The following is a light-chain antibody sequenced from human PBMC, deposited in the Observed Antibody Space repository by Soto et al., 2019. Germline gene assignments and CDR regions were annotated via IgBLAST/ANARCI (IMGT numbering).Light chain of an antibody. V-gene: IGLV2-18*02. CDR1: SSDVGNYNR. Sequence: QSALTQPPSVSGSHGQSVAISCTGTSSDVGNYNRVSWYQQPPGTAPRLMIYDVSNRPSGVPDRFSGSKSGNTASLTISGLQADDEADYYCSSHTTSSTYVFGTGTKVTVL. J-gene: IGLJ1*01. CDR2: DVS. CDR3: SSHTTSSTYV.